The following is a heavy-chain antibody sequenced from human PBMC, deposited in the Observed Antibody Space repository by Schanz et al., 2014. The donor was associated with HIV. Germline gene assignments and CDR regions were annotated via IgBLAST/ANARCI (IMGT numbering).Heavy chain of an antibody. V-gene: IGHV3-21*05. D-gene: IGHD1-1*01. Sequence: VQLVETGGGVVQPGRSLRLSCAASGFTFSSYAMHWVRQAPGKGLEWVSYISGSGSHTYYADTVKGRFTISRDNAENSLYLQMNSLRAEDTALYYCAKDRITGTAPPNYGLDVWGQGTTVTVSS. CDR2: ISGSGSHT. J-gene: IGHJ6*02. CDR3: AKDRITGTAPPNYGLDV. CDR1: GFTFSSYA.